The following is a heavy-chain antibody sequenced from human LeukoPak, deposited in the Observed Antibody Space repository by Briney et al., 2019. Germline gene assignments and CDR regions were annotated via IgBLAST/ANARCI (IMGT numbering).Heavy chain of an antibody. J-gene: IGHJ4*02. CDR3: ARVWDSSGSYSSGY. CDR1: GFTFSSYA. V-gene: IGHV3-23*01. CDR2: ISGSGGST. D-gene: IGHD1-26*01. Sequence: GGSLRLSCAASGFTFSSYAMSWVRQAPGKGLEWVSAISGSGGSTYYADSVKGRFTISRDNSKNSLYLQMNSLRAEDTAVYYCARVWDSSGSYSSGYWGQGTLVTVSS.